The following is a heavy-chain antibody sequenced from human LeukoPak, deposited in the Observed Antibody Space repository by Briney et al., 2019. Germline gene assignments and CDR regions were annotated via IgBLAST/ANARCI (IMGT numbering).Heavy chain of an antibody. D-gene: IGHD3-22*01. Sequence: SETLSLTCTVSGGSISSSSYYWGWIRQLPGKGLERIGSIYYSGSTYYNPSLKSRVTISVDTSKNQFSLKLSSVTAADTAVYYCASGNYYDSSGYQAVDYWGQGTLVTVSS. CDR2: IYYSGST. CDR3: ASGNYYDSSGYQAVDY. J-gene: IGHJ4*02. CDR1: GGSISSSSYY. V-gene: IGHV4-39*07.